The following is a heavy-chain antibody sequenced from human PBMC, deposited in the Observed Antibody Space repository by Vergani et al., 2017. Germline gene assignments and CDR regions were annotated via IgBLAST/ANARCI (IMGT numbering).Heavy chain of an antibody. V-gene: IGHV3-33*01. CDR2: IWYDGSNK. D-gene: IGHD1-1*01. CDR3: ARWGNEKRLDS. J-gene: IGHJ5*01. Sequence: QVQLVESEGGVVQTGRSLTLSCVASGFTFSSHGMHWVRQAPGQGLEWVAVIWYDGSNKYYGDSVKGRFTISRDNSKNTMYLQMNSLRVEDTAVYYCARWGNEKRLDSWGQGTLVTVSS. CDR1: GFTFSSHG.